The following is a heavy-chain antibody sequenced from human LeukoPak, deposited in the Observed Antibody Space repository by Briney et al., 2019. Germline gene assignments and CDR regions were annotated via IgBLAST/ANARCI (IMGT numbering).Heavy chain of an antibody. CDR3: AREARGGSYDYVWGSYRYFDY. CDR1: GYTFTSYY. Sequence: EASVKVSCKASGYTFTSYYMHWVRQAPGQGLEWMGIINPSGSSTSYAQKFQGRVTMTRDTSTSTVYMELSSLRSEDTAVYYCAREARGGSYDYVWGSYRYFDYWGQGTLVTVSS. CDR2: INPSGSST. D-gene: IGHD3-16*02. V-gene: IGHV1-46*01. J-gene: IGHJ4*02.